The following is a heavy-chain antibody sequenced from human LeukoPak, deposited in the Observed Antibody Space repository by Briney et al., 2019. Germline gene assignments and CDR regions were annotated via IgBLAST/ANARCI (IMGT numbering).Heavy chain of an antibody. V-gene: IGHV3-48*03. CDR2: ISGDGRTA. CDR3: AKAYYDSSGYRDY. Sequence: GGSLRLSCAVSAFRFSDFVMTWVRQAPGKGLEWVSVISGDGRTAYYADSVKGRFTISRDNAKNSLYLQMNSLRAEDTAVYYCAKAYYDSSGYRDYWGQGTLVTVSS. J-gene: IGHJ4*02. D-gene: IGHD3-22*01. CDR1: AFRFSDFV.